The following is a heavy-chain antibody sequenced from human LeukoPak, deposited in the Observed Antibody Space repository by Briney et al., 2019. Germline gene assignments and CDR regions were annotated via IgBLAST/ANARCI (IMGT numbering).Heavy chain of an antibody. CDR2: ISSSGNTI. D-gene: IGHD5-18*01. Sequence: GGSLRLSCAASGFTFSSYSMNWVRQAPGKGLEWVSYISSSGNTIDYADSVKGRFTISRDNAKNSLSLLMVSLRAEDTAVYYCARLRGYSYGYGDYWGQGTLVTVSS. CDR3: ARLRGYSYGYGDY. CDR1: GFTFSSYS. V-gene: IGHV3-48*04. J-gene: IGHJ4*02.